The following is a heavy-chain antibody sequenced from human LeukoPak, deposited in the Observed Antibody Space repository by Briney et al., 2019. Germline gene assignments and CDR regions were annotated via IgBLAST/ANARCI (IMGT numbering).Heavy chain of an antibody. CDR1: GYTFTTYA. D-gene: IGHD1-26*01. Sequence: ASVKVSCKASGYTFTTYAIHWVRQAPGHSLEWMGWINGGNANIKYSQNFQGRVTITRDTSASTAYMELSSLTSEDTAIYYCARGPSGSPGAFDIWGQGTMVTVPS. J-gene: IGHJ3*02. CDR2: INGGNANI. V-gene: IGHV1-3*01. CDR3: ARGPSGSPGAFDI.